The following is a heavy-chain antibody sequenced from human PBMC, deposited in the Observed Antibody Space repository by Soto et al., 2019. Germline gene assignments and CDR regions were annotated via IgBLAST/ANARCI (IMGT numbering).Heavy chain of an antibody. CDR1: GYTFTSYG. CDR3: ARDAVVVAATAIDY. V-gene: IGHV1-18*01. Sequence: ASVKVSCEASGYTFTSYGISCVRQAPGQGLEWMGWISAYNGNTNYAQKLQGRVTMTTDTSTSTAYMELRSLRSDDTAVYYCARDAVVVAATAIDYWGQGTLVTVSS. J-gene: IGHJ4*02. D-gene: IGHD2-15*01. CDR2: ISAYNGNT.